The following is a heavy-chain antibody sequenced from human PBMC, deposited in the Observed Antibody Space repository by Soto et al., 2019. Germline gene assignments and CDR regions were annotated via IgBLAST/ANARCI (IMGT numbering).Heavy chain of an antibody. V-gene: IGHV4-39*01. CDR3: ARLAMVRVYYYYGMDV. D-gene: IGHD3-10*01. CDR2: IYYSGST. CDR1: GGSISSSSYY. J-gene: IGHJ6*02. Sequence: SETLSLTCTVSGGSISSSSYYWGWIRQPPGKGLEWIGSIYYSGSTYYNPSLKSRVTISVDTSKNQFSLKLSSVTAADTAVYYCARLAMVRVYYYYGMDVWGQGTTVTVSS.